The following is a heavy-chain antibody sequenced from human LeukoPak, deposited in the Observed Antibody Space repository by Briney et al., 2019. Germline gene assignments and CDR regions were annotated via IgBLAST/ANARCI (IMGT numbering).Heavy chain of an antibody. V-gene: IGHV3-30*02. D-gene: IGHD2-8*01. CDR1: GFTFSSYG. CDR3: AKDSEGYCTNGVCSYFDY. CDR2: IRYDGSNK. J-gene: IGHJ4*02. Sequence: GGSLRLSCAASGFTFSSYGMHWVRQAPGKGLEWVAFIRYDGSNKYYADSVKGRFTISRDNSKNTLYLQMNSLRAEDTAVYYCAKDSEGYCTNGVCSYFDYWGQGTLVTVSS.